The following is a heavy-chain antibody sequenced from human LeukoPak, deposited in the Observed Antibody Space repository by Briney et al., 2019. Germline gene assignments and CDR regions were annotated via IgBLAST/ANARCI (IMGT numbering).Heavy chain of an antibody. CDR1: GFTFSNAW. J-gene: IGHJ4*02. CDR3: TTDDMVRGVPYYFDY. V-gene: IGHV3-15*01. Sequence: GGSLRLSCAASGFTFSNAWMSWVRQAPGKGLEWVGRIKSKTDGGTTDSAAPVKGRFTISRDDSKNTLYLQMNSLKTEDTAVYYCTTDDMVRGVPYYFDYWGQGTLVTVSS. CDR2: IKSKTDGGTT. D-gene: IGHD3-10*01.